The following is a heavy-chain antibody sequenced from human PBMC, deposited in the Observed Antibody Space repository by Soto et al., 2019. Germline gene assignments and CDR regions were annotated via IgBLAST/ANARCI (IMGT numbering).Heavy chain of an antibody. Sequence: EVELVESGGGVGRPGGSLRLSCAASGFTFDDYGMSWVRQAPGKGLEWVSGINWNGGSTGYADSVKGRFTISRDNAKNSLYLQMNSLRAEDTALYYCARGRATIFGVVTSYYYYYGMDVWGQGTTVTVSS. CDR2: INWNGGST. J-gene: IGHJ6*02. D-gene: IGHD3-3*01. V-gene: IGHV3-20*04. CDR3: ARGRATIFGVVTSYYYYYGMDV. CDR1: GFTFDDYG.